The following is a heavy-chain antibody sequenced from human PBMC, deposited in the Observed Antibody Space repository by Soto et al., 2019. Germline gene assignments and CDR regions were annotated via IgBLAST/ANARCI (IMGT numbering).Heavy chain of an antibody. D-gene: IGHD3-16*02. V-gene: IGHV1-58*02. J-gene: IGHJ6*03. CDR3: AASFLHLGELSFYYYYYMDV. Sequence: GASVKVSCKASGFTFTSSAMQWVRQARGQRLEWIGWIVVGSGNTNYAQKFQERVTITRDMSTSTAYMELSSLRSEDTAVYYCAASFLHLGELSFYYYYYMDVWGKGTTVTVXS. CDR1: GFTFTSSA. CDR2: IVVGSGNT.